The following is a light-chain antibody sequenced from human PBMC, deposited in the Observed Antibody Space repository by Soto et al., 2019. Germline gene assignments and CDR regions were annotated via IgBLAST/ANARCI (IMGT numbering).Light chain of an antibody. Sequence: EIVLTQSPGTLSLSPGERATLSCRASQSISSNYLTWYQQKPGQAPRLLIYGASSRATGIPDRFSGSGSGTDFTLTISRLEPEDFAVYYCQQSFTFGPGTKVYIK. J-gene: IGKJ3*01. CDR1: QSISSNY. V-gene: IGKV3-20*01. CDR3: QQSFT. CDR2: GAS.